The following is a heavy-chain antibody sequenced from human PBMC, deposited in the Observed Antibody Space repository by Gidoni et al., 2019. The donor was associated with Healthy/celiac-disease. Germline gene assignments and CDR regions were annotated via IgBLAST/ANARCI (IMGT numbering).Heavy chain of an antibody. CDR2: ISSSGSTI. CDR1: GFTFSSYE. CDR3: ARDVISYGSYYFDY. Sequence: EVQLVESGGGLVQPGGSLRLSCAASGFTFSSYEMNWVRQAPGKGLEWVSYISSSGSTIYYADSVKGRFTISRDNAKNSLYLQMNSLRAEDTAVYYCARDVISYGSYYFDYWGQGTLVTVSS. J-gene: IGHJ4*02. V-gene: IGHV3-48*03. D-gene: IGHD5-18*01.